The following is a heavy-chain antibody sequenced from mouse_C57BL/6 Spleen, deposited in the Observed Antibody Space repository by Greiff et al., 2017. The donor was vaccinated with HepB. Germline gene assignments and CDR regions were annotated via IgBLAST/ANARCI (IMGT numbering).Heavy chain of an antibody. CDR2: ISSGGDYI. Sequence: EVKLEESGEGLVKPGGSLKLSCAASGFTFSSYAMSWVRQTPEKRLEWVAYISSGGDYIYYADTVKGRFTISRDNARNTLYLQMSSLKSEDTAMYYCTRGGYTGDYWGQGTLVTVSA. J-gene: IGHJ3*01. D-gene: IGHD2-13*01. CDR1: GFTFSSYA. V-gene: IGHV5-9-1*02. CDR3: TRGGYTGDY.